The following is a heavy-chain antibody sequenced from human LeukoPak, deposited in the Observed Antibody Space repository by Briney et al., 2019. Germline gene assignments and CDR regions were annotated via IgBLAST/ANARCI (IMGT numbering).Heavy chain of an antibody. J-gene: IGHJ6*03. Sequence: QTGGSLRLSCAASGFTFDDYAMHWVRQAPGKGLEWVSLISWDGGSTYYAGSVKGRFTISRDNSKNSMYLQMTSLRAEDTALYYCAKGAHRCSGGSCYSVYYYYYMDVWGKGTTVTVSS. CDR1: GFTFDDYA. CDR2: ISWDGGST. V-gene: IGHV3-43D*03. CDR3: AKGAHRCSGGSCYSVYYYYYMDV. D-gene: IGHD2-15*01.